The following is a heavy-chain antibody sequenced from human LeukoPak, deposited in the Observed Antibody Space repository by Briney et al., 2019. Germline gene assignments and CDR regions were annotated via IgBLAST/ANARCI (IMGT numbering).Heavy chain of an antibody. CDR3: ARLMTMPSFDY. V-gene: IGHV3-7*03. Sequence: PGGSLRLSCAASGFTFSSYWMSWVRQAPGKGLESVANIKQDGSDKYYVDSVKGRFTISRDNAKSSLYLQMNSLRVEDTAVYYCARLMTMPSFDYWGQGTPVTVSS. D-gene: IGHD4/OR15-4a*01. CDR1: GFTFSSYW. J-gene: IGHJ4*02. CDR2: IKQDGSDK.